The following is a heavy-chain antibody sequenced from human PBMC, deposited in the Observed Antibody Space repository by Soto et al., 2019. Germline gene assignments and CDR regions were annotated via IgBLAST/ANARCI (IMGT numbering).Heavy chain of an antibody. V-gene: IGHV3-72*01. CDR2: TRNKARGYTT. J-gene: IGHJ5*01. D-gene: IGHD2-21*01. Sequence: EVQLVASGGGLVQPGGSLRLSCAASGFTVNDYFIDWVRRAPGKGLEWVGGTRNKARGYTTEHAASVTGRFIISREQSSNSLSLQMNGLKTEDTAVDYCVRDNDWTYDSWGQGTLVTVSS. CDR1: GFTVNDYF. CDR3: VRDNDWTYDS.